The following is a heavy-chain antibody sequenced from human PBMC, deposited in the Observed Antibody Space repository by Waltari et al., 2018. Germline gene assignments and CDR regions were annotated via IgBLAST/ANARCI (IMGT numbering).Heavy chain of an antibody. J-gene: IGHJ6*03. D-gene: IGHD2-15*01. Sequence: EVQLLESGGGLVQPGGSLRLSCAASGFTFSSYAMSWVRQAPGKGLEWVSVIYSGGRTYYADSVKGRFTISRDNSKNTLYLQMNSLRAEDTAVYYCAKDRRIDPYYYYYMDVWGKGTTVTVSS. CDR1: GFTFSSYA. V-gene: IGHV3-23*03. CDR2: IYSGGRT. CDR3: AKDRRIDPYYYYYMDV.